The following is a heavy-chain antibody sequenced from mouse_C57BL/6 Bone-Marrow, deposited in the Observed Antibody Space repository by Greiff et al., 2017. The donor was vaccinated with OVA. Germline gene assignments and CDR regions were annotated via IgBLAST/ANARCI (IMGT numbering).Heavy chain of an antibody. V-gene: IGHV5-9-1*02. CDR1: GFTFSSYA. CDR3: TRDLTGPSMDY. CDR2: ISSGGDYI. J-gene: IGHJ4*01. Sequence: EVNVVESGAGLVKPGGSLKLSCAASGFTFSSYAMSWVRQTPEKRLEWVAYISSGGDYIYYADTVKGRFTISRDNARNTLYLQMSSLKSEDTAMYYCTRDLTGPSMDYWGQGTSVTVSS. D-gene: IGHD4-1*01.